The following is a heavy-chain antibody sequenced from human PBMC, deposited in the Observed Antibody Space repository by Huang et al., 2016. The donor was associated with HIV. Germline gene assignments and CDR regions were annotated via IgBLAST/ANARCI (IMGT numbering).Heavy chain of an antibody. D-gene: IGHD1-1*01. CDR3: SRGPSTPATEL. J-gene: IGHJ3*01. CDR2: KYSKGNT. V-gene: IGHV4-39*02. Sequence: QVQLQESGQGLVKPSDTLSLTCIVSGDSVDSSSSYWGWVRQPPGKGLEWMGRKYSKGNTDDNKYLKSRITISVDTSKNHFSLNLKTVTAADTAVYYCSRGPSTPATELWGQGTMVTVSS. CDR1: GDSVDSSSSY.